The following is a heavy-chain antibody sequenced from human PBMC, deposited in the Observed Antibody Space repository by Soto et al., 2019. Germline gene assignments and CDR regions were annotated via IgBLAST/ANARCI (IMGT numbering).Heavy chain of an antibody. CDR3: ARDGPLAYCGGDCYSDNWFDP. CDR2: IYTSGST. V-gene: IGHV4-4*07. CDR1: GGSISSYY. D-gene: IGHD2-21*02. J-gene: IGHJ5*02. Sequence: SETLSLTCTVSGGSISSYYWSWIRQPAGKGLEWIGRIYTSGSTNYNPSLKSRVTMSVDTSKNQYSLKLSSVTAADTAVYYCARDGPLAYCGGDCYSDNWFDPWGQGTLVTVSS.